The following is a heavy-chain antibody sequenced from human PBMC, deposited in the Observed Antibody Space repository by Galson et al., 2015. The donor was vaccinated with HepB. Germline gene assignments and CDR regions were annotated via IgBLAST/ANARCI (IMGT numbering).Heavy chain of an antibody. D-gene: IGHD5-24*01. CDR1: GFTFSSYA. V-gene: IGHV3-23*01. J-gene: IGHJ4*02. Sequence: SLRLSCAASGFTFSSYAMSWVRQAPGKGLEWVSAISGSGGSTYYADSVKGRFTISRDNSKETLYLQMNSLRAEDTAVYYCAKEGGGSIPVVIPISRDGYNWDSWGQGTLVTVSS. CDR2: ISGSGGST. CDR3: AKEGGGSIPVVIPISRDGYNWDS.